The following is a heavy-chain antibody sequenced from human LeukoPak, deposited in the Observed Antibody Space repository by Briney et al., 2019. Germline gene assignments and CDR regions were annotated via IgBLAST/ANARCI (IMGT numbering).Heavy chain of an antibody. V-gene: IGHV4-61*08. CDR2: IYYSGST. J-gene: IGHJ4*02. Sequence: SETLSLTCTVSGGSISSGGYYWSWIRQHPGKGLEWIGYIYYSGSTNYNPSLKSRVTISVDTSKNQFSLKLSSVTAADTAVYYCARVQWGYYFDYWAREPWSPSPQ. D-gene: IGHD1-26*01. CDR1: GGSISSGGYY. CDR3: ARVQWGYYFDY.